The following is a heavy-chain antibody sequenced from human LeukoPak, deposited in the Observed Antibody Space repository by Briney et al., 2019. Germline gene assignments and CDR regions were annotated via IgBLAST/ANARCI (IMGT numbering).Heavy chain of an antibody. CDR3: AKDYGYYSSYYYGMDV. Sequence: GGSLRLSCAVSGFSFSDYGINWVRRAPGKGLEWLSHSNSNGAVISYADSVKGRFTISRDNSKNTLYMQMNSLRAEDTAVYYCAKDYGYYSSYYYGMDVWGQGTTVTVSS. CDR2: SNSNGAVI. D-gene: IGHD4-11*01. CDR1: GFSFSDYG. J-gene: IGHJ6*02. V-gene: IGHV3-48*01.